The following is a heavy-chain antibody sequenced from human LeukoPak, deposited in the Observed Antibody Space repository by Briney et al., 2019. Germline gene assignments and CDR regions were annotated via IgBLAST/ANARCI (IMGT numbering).Heavy chain of an antibody. J-gene: IGHJ3*02. CDR2: IYDSGNT. CDR1: GGSISSYY. V-gene: IGHV4-59*08. Sequence: SETLSLTCSVSGGSISSYYWSWIRLPPGKGLEWIGYIYDSGNTNYNPSLKSRVTISVDTSQNQFSLKLSSVTAADTAVYYCARVSYDSSGYPGDAFDIWGQGTMVTVSS. D-gene: IGHD3-22*01. CDR3: ARVSYDSSGYPGDAFDI.